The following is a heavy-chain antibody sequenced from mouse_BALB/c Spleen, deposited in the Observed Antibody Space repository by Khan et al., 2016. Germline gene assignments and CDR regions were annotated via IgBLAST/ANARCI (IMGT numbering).Heavy chain of an antibody. J-gene: IGHJ2*01. Sequence: EVQLQESGPGLVKPSQSLSLTCTVTGYSITSDYAWNWIRQFPGNKLEWMGYISYSGSTSYNPSLKSRISITRDTSKNQVFLQLNSVTTEDTATYYCARYYDYYFDYVGQGTTLTVSS. CDR2: ISYSGST. CDR3: ARYYDYYFDY. CDR1: GYSITSDYA. V-gene: IGHV3-2*02. D-gene: IGHD2-4*01.